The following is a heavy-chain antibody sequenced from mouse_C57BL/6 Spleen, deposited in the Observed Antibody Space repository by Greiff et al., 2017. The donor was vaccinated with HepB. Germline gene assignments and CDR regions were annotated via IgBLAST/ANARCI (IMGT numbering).Heavy chain of an antibody. J-gene: IGHJ1*03. V-gene: IGHV1-72*01. CDR2: IDPNSGGT. D-gene: IGHD1-1*01. CDR1: GYTFTSYW. CDR3: ARDYYGSSYDWYFDV. Sequence: VQLQQPGAELVKPGASVKLSCKASGYTFTSYWMHWVKQRPGRGLERIGRIDPNSGGTKYNEKFKSKATLTVDKPSSTAYMQLSSLTSEDSAVYYCARDYYGSSYDWYFDVWGTGTTVTVSS.